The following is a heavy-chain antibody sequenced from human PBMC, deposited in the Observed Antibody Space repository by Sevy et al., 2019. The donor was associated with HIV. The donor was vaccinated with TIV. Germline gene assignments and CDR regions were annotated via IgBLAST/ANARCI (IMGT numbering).Heavy chain of an antibody. D-gene: IGHD5-18*01. CDR2: IRSKGNSYAT. V-gene: IGHV3-73*01. J-gene: IGHJ4*02. CDR3: TSLSVDTAMGFDY. CDR1: GFTFSGSA. Sequence: GGSLRLSCAASGFTFSGSAMHWVRQASGKGLEWVGRIRSKGNSYATAYAASGKGRFTISRDESKNTAYLQMNSLKTEDTAVYYCTSLSVDTAMGFDYWGQGTLVTVSS.